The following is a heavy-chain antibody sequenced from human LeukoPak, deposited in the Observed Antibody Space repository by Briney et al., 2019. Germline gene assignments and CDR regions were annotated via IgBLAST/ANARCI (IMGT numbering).Heavy chain of an antibody. J-gene: IGHJ4*02. CDR1: GGSIGSYY. CDR3: ARAPGYSSGWWDY. Sequence: SETLSLTCTVSGGSIGSYYGSWIRQPPGKGLEWIGYIYYSGSTNYNPSLKSRVTISVDTSKNQFSLKLTSVTAADTAVYYCARAPGYSSGWWDYWGQGTLVTVSS. V-gene: IGHV4-59*01. CDR2: IYYSGST. D-gene: IGHD6-19*01.